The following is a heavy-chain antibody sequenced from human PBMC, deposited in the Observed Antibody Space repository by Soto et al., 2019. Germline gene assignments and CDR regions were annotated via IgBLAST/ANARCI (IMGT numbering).Heavy chain of an antibody. V-gene: IGHV3-30*18. CDR3: AKGSGSYSRYGMDV. CDR2: ISYDGSNK. D-gene: IGHD3-10*01. CDR1: GFTSSSYG. Sequence: QVQLVESGGGVVQPGRSLRLSCAASGFTSSSYGMHWVRQAPGKGLEWVAVISYDGSNKYYADSVKGRFTISRDNSKNTLYLQMNSLRAEDTAVYYCAKGSGSYSRYGMDVWGQGTTVTVSS. J-gene: IGHJ6*02.